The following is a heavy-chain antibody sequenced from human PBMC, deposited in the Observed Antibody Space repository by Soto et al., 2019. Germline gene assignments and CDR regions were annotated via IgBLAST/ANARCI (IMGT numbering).Heavy chain of an antibody. V-gene: IGHV3-30-3*01. CDR3: ASTSWSHPWFPIDY. CDR1: ALTFSRFP. J-gene: IGHJ4*02. D-gene: IGHD3-10*01. CDR2: ISYDGRGK. Sequence: GGSLRLSCAVSALTFSRFPLHWVRQPPGGGLEWVTTISYDGRGKFYADSVGGRFTVSKHTSDNTLSLQMDNLRPGDSGMYFCASTSWSHPWFPIDYWGRGTLVTVSS.